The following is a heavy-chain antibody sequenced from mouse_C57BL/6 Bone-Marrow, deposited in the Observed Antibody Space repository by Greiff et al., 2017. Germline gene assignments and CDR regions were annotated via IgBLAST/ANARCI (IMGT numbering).Heavy chain of an antibody. CDR3: TPIYYDAMDY. CDR2: IDPENGDT. J-gene: IGHJ4*01. V-gene: IGHV14-4*01. Sequence: VQLQQSGAELVRPGASVKLSCTASGFNIKDDYMHWVKQRPEQGLEWIGWIDPENGDTEYAAKFQGKATITADTSSNTAYLQLSSLTSEDTAVYYCTPIYYDAMDYWGQGTSVTVSS. CDR1: GFNIKDDY. D-gene: IGHD2-1*01.